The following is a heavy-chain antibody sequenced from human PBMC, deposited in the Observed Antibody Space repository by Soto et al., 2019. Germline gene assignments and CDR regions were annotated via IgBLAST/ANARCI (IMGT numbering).Heavy chain of an antibody. CDR3: AHAGDYDLLTFDH. CDR2: IYWDDDK. J-gene: IGHJ4*02. D-gene: IGHD4-17*01. V-gene: IGHV2-5*02. CDR1: GFSLSTYHMG. Sequence: SGPYAGEPAQTLTLTCYFSGFSLSTYHMGVAWIRQPPGKALEWLALIYWDDDKRYSPSLKDRLAISKDTSSNQVVLTITNIDPGDSATYFCAHAGDYDLLTFDHWGPGTLVTVSS.